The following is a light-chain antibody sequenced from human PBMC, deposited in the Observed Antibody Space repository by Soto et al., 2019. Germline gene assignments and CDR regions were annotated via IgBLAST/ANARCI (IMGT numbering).Light chain of an antibody. CDR1: QSVSSSY. J-gene: IGKJ5*01. CDR3: QQRSNWPPLIS. CDR2: GAS. V-gene: IGKV3D-20*02. Sequence: EIVLTQSPVTLSLSPGERATLSCRASQSVSSSYLAWYQQKPGQAPRLLIYGASSRATGIPARFSGSGSGTDFTLTISSLEPEDFAVYYCQQRSNWPPLISFGQGTRLEIK.